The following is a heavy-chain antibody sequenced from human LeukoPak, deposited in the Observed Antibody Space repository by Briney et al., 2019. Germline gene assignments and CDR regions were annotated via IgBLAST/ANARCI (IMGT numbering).Heavy chain of an antibody. J-gene: IGHJ4*02. D-gene: IGHD2-2*01. CDR2: ISNNGGST. V-gene: IGHV3-64*01. Sequence: GGSLRLSCAASGFTFSSYAMYWVRQAPGKGLEYVSAISNNGGSTYYANSVKGRFTISRDNSKNTLYLQMGSLRAEDMAVYYCARDRGIVVVPAAIDYWGQGTLVTVSS. CDR3: ARDRGIVVVPAAIDY. CDR1: GFTFSSYA.